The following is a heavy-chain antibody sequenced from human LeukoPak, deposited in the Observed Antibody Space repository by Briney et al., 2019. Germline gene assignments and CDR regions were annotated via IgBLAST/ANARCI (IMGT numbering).Heavy chain of an antibody. Sequence: GGSLRLSCAAPGFTFSSYAMSWVRQAPGKGLEWVSAISGSGGSTYYADSVKGRFTISRDNSKNTLYLQMNSLRAEDTAVYYCAKDLYYYDSSTPLGYWGQGTLVTVSS. V-gene: IGHV3-23*01. D-gene: IGHD3-22*01. CDR2: ISGSGGST. CDR1: GFTFSSYA. CDR3: AKDLYYYDSSTPLGY. J-gene: IGHJ4*02.